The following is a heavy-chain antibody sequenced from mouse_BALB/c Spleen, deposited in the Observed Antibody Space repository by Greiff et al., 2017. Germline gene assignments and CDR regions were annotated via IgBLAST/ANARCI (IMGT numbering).Heavy chain of an antibody. D-gene: IGHD3-2*02. CDR2: ISYSGST. V-gene: IGHV3-2*02. Sequence: EVQLQQSGPGLVKPSQSLSLTCTVTGYSITSDYAWNWIRQFPGNKLEWMGYISYSGSTSYNPSLKSRISITRDTSKNQFFLQLNSVTTEDTATYYCAREANYYFDYWGQGTTLTVSS. CDR3: AREANYYFDY. J-gene: IGHJ2*01. CDR1: GYSITSDYA.